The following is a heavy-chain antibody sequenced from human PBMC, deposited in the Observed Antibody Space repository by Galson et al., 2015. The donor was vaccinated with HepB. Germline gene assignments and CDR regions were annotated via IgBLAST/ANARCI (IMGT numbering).Heavy chain of an antibody. J-gene: IGHJ4*02. CDR2: IWYDGSNK. V-gene: IGHV3-33*01. D-gene: IGHD1-14*01. CDR1: GFTFSSYG. Sequence: SMRLSCAASGFTFSSYGMHWVRQAPGKGLEWVAVIWYDGSNKYYADSVKGRFTFSRDNSKNTLYLQMNSLRAEDTAVYYCARDRNGAFDYWGQGTLVTVSS. CDR3: ARDRNGAFDY.